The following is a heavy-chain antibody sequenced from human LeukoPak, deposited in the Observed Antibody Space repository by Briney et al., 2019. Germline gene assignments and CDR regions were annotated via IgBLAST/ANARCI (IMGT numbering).Heavy chain of an antibody. CDR3: AREDVARAYDAFDI. Sequence: SETLSLTCTVSGGSISSYYWSWIRQPAGKGLEWIGRIYTSGSTNYNPSLKSRVTMSVDTSKNQFSLKLSSVTAADTAVYYCAREDVARAYDAFDIWGQGTMVTVSS. V-gene: IGHV4-4*07. CDR2: IYTSGST. CDR1: GGSISSYY. D-gene: IGHD2-21*01. J-gene: IGHJ3*02.